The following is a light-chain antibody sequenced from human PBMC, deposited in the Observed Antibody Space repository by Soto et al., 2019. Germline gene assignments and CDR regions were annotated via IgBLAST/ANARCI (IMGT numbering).Light chain of an antibody. V-gene: IGKV1-5*01. Sequence: IQMAQSPSTLSASVGDSVTLTCRASQAINIWLAWYQQKPGKAPKLLIYGASTLESGVPSRFSGSGSGTEFTLTIYSLQPDDFATYYCEQYQTYPWTFGQGTKVDIK. CDR1: QAINIW. CDR2: GAS. CDR3: EQYQTYPWT. J-gene: IGKJ1*01.